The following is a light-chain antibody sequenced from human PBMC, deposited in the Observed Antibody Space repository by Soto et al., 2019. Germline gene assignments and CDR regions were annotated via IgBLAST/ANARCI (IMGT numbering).Light chain of an antibody. J-gene: IGKJ1*01. CDR3: QHYNSYSEA. V-gene: IGKV3-15*01. CDR1: QSVRIN. CDR2: GAS. Sequence: ILMAQSPAPLSVSPGETATLSCRASQSVRINVAWFQQKPGQPPRLFIYGASTRAAGVASRFSGSGSGTEFTLTISSLQPDDLATYYCQHYNSYSEALGQGTKVDIK.